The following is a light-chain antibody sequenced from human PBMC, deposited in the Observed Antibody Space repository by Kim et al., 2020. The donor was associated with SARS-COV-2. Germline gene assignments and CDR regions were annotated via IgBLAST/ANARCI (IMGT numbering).Light chain of an antibody. CDR2: DAS. CDR1: QSVTIY. Sequence: FSPGEIATLSCRASQSVTIYLAWYHQKPGQAPRLLIYDASYGATGIPARFSGSGSGTDFTLTISSLEPEDFAVYYCQHRIDWPLSFGAGTKVDIK. CDR3: QHRIDWPLS. J-gene: IGKJ4*01. V-gene: IGKV3-11*01.